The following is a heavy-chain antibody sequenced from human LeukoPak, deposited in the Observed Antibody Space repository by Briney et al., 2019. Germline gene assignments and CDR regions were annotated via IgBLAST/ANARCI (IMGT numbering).Heavy chain of an antibody. D-gene: IGHD1-7*01. CDR1: GFTISSYA. CDR2: ISISGTTT. J-gene: IGHJ1*01. CDR3: AKEYKAGTTTKCFQH. Sequence: GGSLRLSCAASGFTISSYAMSWIRQAPGEGLEWVSAISISGTTTHYADSVKGRFTISRDNSKNTMYLEVNSLRAEDTAIYYCAKEYKAGTTTKCFQHWGHGTLVTVSS. V-gene: IGHV3-23*01.